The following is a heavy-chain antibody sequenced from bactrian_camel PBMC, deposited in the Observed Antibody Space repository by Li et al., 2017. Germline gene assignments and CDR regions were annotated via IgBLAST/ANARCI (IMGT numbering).Heavy chain of an antibody. V-gene: IGHV3S66*01. D-gene: IGHD6*01. CDR1: GFTYDDPDDPD. J-gene: IGHJ4*01. CDR3: AAEGLRGPTYGRRWCGQLLARQYMH. CDR2: ISQGGGIV. Sequence: DVQLVESGGGSVQAGGSLRLSCTASGFTYDDPDDPDMGWFRQAPGKQREGVAIISQGGGIVLYADSMEGRFTISRDNAKRKLYLQMNNLKPEDTATYYCAAEGLRGPTYGRRWCGQLLARQYMHWGQGTQVTVS.